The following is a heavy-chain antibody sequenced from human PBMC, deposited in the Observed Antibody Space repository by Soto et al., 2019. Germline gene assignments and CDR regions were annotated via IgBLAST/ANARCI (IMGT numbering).Heavy chain of an antibody. Sequence: GGSLRLSCAASGFTFDDYTMHWVRQAPGKGLEWVSLISWDGGSTYYADSVKGRFTISRDNSKNSLYLQMNSLRTEDTALYYCAKEVAPKKTYYYYGMDVWGQGTTVTVSS. V-gene: IGHV3-43*01. CDR2: ISWDGGST. J-gene: IGHJ6*02. CDR3: AKEVAPKKTYYYYGMDV. CDR1: GFTFDDYT. D-gene: IGHD2-15*01.